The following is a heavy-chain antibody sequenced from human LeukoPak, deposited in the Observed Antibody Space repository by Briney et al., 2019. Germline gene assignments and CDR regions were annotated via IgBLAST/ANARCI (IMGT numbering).Heavy chain of an antibody. D-gene: IGHD2-15*01. J-gene: IGHJ6*02. CDR2: IYYSGST. V-gene: IGHV4-59*12. CDR3: AREHGYCSGGSCSTGGMDV. Sequence: SETLSLTCTVSGGSISSYYWSWIRQPPGKGLEWIGYIYYSGSTYYNPSLKSRVTISVDTSKNQFSLKLSSVTAADTAVYYCAREHGYCSGGSCSTGGMDVWGQGTTVTVSS. CDR1: GGSISSYY.